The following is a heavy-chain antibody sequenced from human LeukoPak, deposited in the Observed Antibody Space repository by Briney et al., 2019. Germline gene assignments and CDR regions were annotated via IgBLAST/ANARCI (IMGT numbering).Heavy chain of an antibody. CDR1: GGCFSGKY. D-gene: IGHD3-9*01. CDR2: INDSEYT. V-gene: IGHV4-34*01. J-gene: IGHJ5*02. Sequence: PSGNPSLHFAVYGGCFSGKYWSWIRPPPREGRGGGGEINDSEYTNYNPSLKSRVTISIDTSKNQFSLKLASVTAADTAVYYCAGGHRNWLLSWFDPWGRGTLVTVSS. CDR3: AGGHRNWLLSWFDP.